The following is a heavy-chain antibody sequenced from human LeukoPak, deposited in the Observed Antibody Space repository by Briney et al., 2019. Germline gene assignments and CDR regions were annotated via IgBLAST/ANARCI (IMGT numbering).Heavy chain of an antibody. Sequence: PGGSLRLSCAASGFTFISYGMHWVRQAPGKGLEWVTFIRYDGSNKYYADSVKGRFIISRDNSKNTLYLQMHSLRAEDTAVYYCAKGPTGYSGYDDFSFDFWGQGTLVTVSS. V-gene: IGHV3-30*02. CDR2: IRYDGSNK. CDR1: GFTFISYG. CDR3: AKGPTGYSGYDDFSFDF. D-gene: IGHD5-12*01. J-gene: IGHJ4*02.